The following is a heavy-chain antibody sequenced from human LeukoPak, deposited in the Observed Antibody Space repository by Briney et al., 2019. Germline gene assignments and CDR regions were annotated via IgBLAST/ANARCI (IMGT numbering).Heavy chain of an antibody. CDR3: XXGNGNYYYYMDV. CDR2: LWYDGSDK. CDR1: GFTFSNHG. J-gene: IGHJ6*03. V-gene: IGHV3-33*01. Sequence: GRSLRLSCAASGFTFSNHGMHWVRQAPGKGLEWVALLWYDGSDKYYVDSVKGRFTISRDNSKNTLYLQMNSLRAEDTAVYYCXXGNGNYYYYMDVWGKGTTVTVSS.